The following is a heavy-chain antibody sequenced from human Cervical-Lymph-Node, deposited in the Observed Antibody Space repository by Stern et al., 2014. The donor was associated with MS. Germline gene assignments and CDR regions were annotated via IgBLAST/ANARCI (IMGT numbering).Heavy chain of an antibody. CDR3: AREGSGYSYYYYYYGMDV. V-gene: IGHV4-30-4*01. CDR2: IYYSGST. D-gene: IGHD3-3*01. CDR1: GGSISSGDYY. Sequence: QVQLQESGPGLVKPSQTLSLTCTVSGGSISSGDYYWSWLRQPPGQGLEWIGYIYYSGSTYYNPSLKSRVTISVDTSKNQSSLKLSSVTAADTAVYYCAREGSGYSYYYYYYGMDVWGQGTTVTVSS. J-gene: IGHJ6*02.